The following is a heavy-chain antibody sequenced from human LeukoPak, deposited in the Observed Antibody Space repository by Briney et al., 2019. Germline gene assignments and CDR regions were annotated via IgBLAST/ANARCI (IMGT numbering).Heavy chain of an antibody. CDR2: INPSGGST. CDR1: GYTFTSYY. Sequence: VASVKVSCKASGYTFTSYYMHWVRQAPGQGLEWMGIINPSGGSTSYAQKFQGRVTMTRDTSTSTVYMELSSLRSDDTAVYYCASMYSSGWPFDYWGQGTLVTVSS. J-gene: IGHJ4*02. D-gene: IGHD6-19*01. CDR3: ASMYSSGWPFDY. V-gene: IGHV1-46*01.